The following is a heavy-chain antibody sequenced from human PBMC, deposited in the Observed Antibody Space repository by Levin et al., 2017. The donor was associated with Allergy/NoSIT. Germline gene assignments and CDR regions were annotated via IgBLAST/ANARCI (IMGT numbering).Heavy chain of an antibody. Sequence: GSLRLSCTVSGDSISRFYWSWIRQPPGRGLEWIGNGYYSGTTNYNPSLKSRVTILVDTSKNQFSLTLNSVTAADTAVYYCARATRSSLIYYFDYWGPGTLVTVSS. CDR1: GDSISRFY. J-gene: IGHJ4*02. D-gene: IGHD6-13*01. CDR2: GYYSGTT. CDR3: ARATRSSLIYYFDY. V-gene: IGHV4-59*01.